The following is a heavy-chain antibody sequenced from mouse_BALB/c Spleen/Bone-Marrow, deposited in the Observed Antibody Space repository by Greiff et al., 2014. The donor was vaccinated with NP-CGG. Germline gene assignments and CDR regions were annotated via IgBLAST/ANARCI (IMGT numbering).Heavy chain of an antibody. CDR3: ASTGAGAMDY. J-gene: IGHJ4*01. CDR2: IWAGGST. Sequence: VHLVESGPGLAAPSQSLSITCTVSGFSLTNYGIHWVRQPPGKGLEWLGVIWAGGSTNYNSALMSRLSITKDNSKSQVFLKMNSLQTDDTAMYYCASTGAGAMDYWGQGTSVTVSS. CDR1: GFSLTNYG. V-gene: IGHV2-9*02. D-gene: IGHD4-1*02.